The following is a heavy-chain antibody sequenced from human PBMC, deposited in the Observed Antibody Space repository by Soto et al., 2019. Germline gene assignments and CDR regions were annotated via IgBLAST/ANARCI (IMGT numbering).Heavy chain of an antibody. CDR2: IKQDGSEK. CDR3: AREYGSSWYPSNWFDP. D-gene: IGHD6-13*01. V-gene: IGHV3-7*01. CDR1: GFTFSSYW. J-gene: IGHJ5*02. Sequence: EVQLVESGGGLVQPGGSLRLSCAASGFTFSSYWMSWVRQAPGKGLEWVANIKQDGSEKYYVDSVKGRFTISRDNAKNSLYLQMNSLRAEDTAVYYCAREYGSSWYPSNWFDPWGQGTLVIVSS.